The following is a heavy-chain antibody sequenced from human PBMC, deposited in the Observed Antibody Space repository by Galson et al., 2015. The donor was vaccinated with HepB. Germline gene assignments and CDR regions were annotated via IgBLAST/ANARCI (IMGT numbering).Heavy chain of an antibody. V-gene: IGHV3-66*01. J-gene: IGHJ2*01. D-gene: IGHD5-12*01. CDR3: ARSNKGMVSGHDGGRYFDL. CDR1: GFTVSGNY. Sequence: SLRLSCAASGFTVSGNYMTWVRQAPGKGLEWVSVVYRGGGRYYADFVQGRFTISRDDSKNTLYLQLNSLRVEDTAVYYCARSNKGMVSGHDGGRYFDLWGRGTLVTVSS. CDR2: VYRGGGR.